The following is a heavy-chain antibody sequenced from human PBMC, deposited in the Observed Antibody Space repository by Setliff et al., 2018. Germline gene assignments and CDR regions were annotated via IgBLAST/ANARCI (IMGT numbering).Heavy chain of an antibody. V-gene: IGHV1-18*01. J-gene: IGHJ4*02. CDR1: GYTLINYG. CDR3: SRLVRYCSKTTCQTASGAEL. Sequence: ASVKVSCKASGYTLINYGISWVRQAPGQGLEWMGWIGAYTGNTNYAPKLQGRVTMTTDASTSTAYMELRGLTSDDTAVYYCSRLVRYCSKTTCQTASGAELWGQGTLVTVSS. D-gene: IGHD2-8*01. CDR2: IGAYTGNT.